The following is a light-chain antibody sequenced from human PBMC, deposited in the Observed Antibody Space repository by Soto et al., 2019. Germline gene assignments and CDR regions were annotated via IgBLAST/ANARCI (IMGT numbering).Light chain of an antibody. CDR2: DAS. Sequence: EIVMTQSPATLSVSPGERATLSCRASQSVSSNLAWYQQKPGQAPRLLIYDASTRATGIPARFSGSGSGTDFTLTISSLQSEDFAVYYWQQYSYWPPITFGQGTRLEIK. J-gene: IGKJ5*01. V-gene: IGKV3-15*01. CDR3: QQYSYWPPIT. CDR1: QSVSSN.